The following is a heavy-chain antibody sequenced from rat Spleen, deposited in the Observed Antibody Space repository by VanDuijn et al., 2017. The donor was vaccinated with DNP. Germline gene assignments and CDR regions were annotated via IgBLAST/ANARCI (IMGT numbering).Heavy chain of an antibody. J-gene: IGHJ4*01. CDR2: ITSSGGST. Sequence: EVQLVESGGGLVQPGGSLKLSCVASGFIFSDYYMAWIRQVPGKGLEWVASITSSGGSTYYPDSVKGRFTISNDNAENTVYLQMNSLWSEDTATYYCEKYYDGYYHARDAWGQGTSVTVSS. CDR1: GFIFSDYY. CDR3: EKYYDGYYHARDA. V-gene: IGHV5-58*01. D-gene: IGHD1-12*03.